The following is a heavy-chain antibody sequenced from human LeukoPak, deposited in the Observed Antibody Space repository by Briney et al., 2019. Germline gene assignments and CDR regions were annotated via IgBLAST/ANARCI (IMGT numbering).Heavy chain of an antibody. Sequence: ASVKVSCKASGYTLTSYDIHWVPPAARQGREWMGWMNPNRGNKGYEPKFQGTVTITSNTVISPAYLEVNRLTSVGPAAYFCCRGPPSDAFDTWGQGTMLSVSS. J-gene: IGHJ3*02. CDR3: CRGPPSDAFDT. V-gene: IGHV1-8*03. CDR1: GYTLTSYD. CDR2: MNPNRGNK.